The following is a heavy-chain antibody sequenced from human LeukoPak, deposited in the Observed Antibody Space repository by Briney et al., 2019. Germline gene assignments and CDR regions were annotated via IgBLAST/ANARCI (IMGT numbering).Heavy chain of an antibody. CDR2: MNPDSGNT. CDR3: AVHLPGDYLDP. V-gene: IGHV1-8*01. CDR1: GYTFTIYD. Sequence: SVKVSCKASGYTFTIYDINWVRQAAGQRLEWMGWMNPDSGNTDFAQKFQGRVTMTRNTSISTAYMELSSLTSEDTAVYYCAVHLPGDYLDPWGQGTLVTVSS. J-gene: IGHJ5*02. D-gene: IGHD4-17*01.